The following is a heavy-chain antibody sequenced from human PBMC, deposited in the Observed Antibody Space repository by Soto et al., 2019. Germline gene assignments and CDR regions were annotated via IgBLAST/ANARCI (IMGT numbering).Heavy chain of an antibody. V-gene: IGHV3-23*01. CDR1: GFTFSSYA. D-gene: IGHD3-10*01. Sequence: EVQVLESGGGLVQPGGSLRVYCAASGFTFSSYAMSWVRQAPGKGLEWVSAISGSGGSTYYADSVKGRFTISRDNSKNTLYLQMNSLRAEDTAVYYCANYYGSGSSSNRGDYWGQGTLVTVSS. CDR3: ANYYGSGSSSNRGDY. J-gene: IGHJ4*02. CDR2: ISGSGGST.